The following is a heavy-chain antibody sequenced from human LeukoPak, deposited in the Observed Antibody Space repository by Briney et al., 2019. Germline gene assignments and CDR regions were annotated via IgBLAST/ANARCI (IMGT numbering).Heavy chain of an antibody. V-gene: IGHV3-30*18. CDR3: AKGGGYQLLWIDY. CDR2: ISYDGSNK. J-gene: IGHJ4*02. Sequence: PGRSLRLSCAASGFIFSSYGMHWVRQAPGKGLEWVAVISYDGSNKYYADSVKGRFTISRDNSKNTLYLQMNSLRAEDTAVYYCAKGGGYQLLWIDYWGQGTLVTVSS. D-gene: IGHD2-2*01. CDR1: GFIFSSYG.